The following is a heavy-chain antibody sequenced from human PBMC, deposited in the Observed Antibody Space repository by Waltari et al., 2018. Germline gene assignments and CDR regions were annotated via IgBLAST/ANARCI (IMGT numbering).Heavy chain of an antibody. Sequence: QVQLVQSGAEVKKPGSSVKVSCKASGGTFSSYAISWVRQAPGQGLEWMGGIIPIHGIANYAQKFRGRVTITADKSTSTAYMELSSLRSEDTAVYYCARVGDEMATTFDYWGQGTLVTVSS. V-gene: IGHV1-69*10. CDR2: IIPIHGIA. CDR1: GGTFSSYA. CDR3: ARVGDEMATTFDY. J-gene: IGHJ4*02. D-gene: IGHD5-12*01.